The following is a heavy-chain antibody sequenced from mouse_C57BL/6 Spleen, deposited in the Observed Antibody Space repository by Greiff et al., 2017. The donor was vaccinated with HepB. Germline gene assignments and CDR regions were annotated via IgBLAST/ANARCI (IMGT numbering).Heavy chain of an antibody. CDR3: ARKTTVVSYYYAMDY. V-gene: IGHV1-55*01. D-gene: IGHD1-1*01. CDR1: GYTFTSYW. CDR2: IYPGSGST. Sequence: QVQLQQPGAELVKPGASVKMSCKASGYTFTSYWITWVKQRPGQGLEWIGDIYPGSGSTNYNEKFKSKATLTVDTSSSTAYMQLSSLTSEDSAGYYCARKTTVVSYYYAMDYGGQGTSVTVSS. J-gene: IGHJ4*01.